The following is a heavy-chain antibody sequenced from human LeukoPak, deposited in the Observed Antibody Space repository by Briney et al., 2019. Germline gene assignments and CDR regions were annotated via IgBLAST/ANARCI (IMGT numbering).Heavy chain of an antibody. J-gene: IGHJ4*02. D-gene: IGHD6-19*01. CDR3: ARGGSGWAFDY. Sequence: SGGSLRLSCAASDFTFNTYDMNWVRQAPGKGLEWVSFINTRSSTMYYADSVKGRFTISRDNAKTSLYLQMNSLSDEDTAVYYCARGGSGWAFDYWGQGTLVTVSS. CDR2: INTRSSTM. CDR1: DFTFNTYD. V-gene: IGHV3-48*02.